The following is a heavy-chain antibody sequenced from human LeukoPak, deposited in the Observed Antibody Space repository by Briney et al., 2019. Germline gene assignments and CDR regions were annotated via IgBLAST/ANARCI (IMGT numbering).Heavy chain of an antibody. CDR1: GFTFSSYG. D-gene: IGHD3-22*01. CDR3: AKDYYDNSGLPLRYYYYMDV. J-gene: IGHJ6*03. V-gene: IGHV3-23*01. CDR2: ISGSGGST. Sequence: PGGSLRLSCAASGFTFSSYGMSWVRQAPGKGLEWVSVISGSGGSTYYADSVKGRFTISRDNSKNTLYLQMNSLRAEDTAVYYCAKDYYDNSGLPLRYYYYMDVWGKGTTVTISS.